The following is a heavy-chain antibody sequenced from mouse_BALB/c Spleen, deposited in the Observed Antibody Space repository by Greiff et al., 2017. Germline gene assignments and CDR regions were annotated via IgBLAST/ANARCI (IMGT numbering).Heavy chain of an antibody. CDR1: GFTFSSFG. Sequence: EVHLVESGGGLVQPGGSRKLSCAASGFTFSSFGMHWVRQAPEKGLEWVAYISSGSSTIYYADTVKGRFTISRDNPKNTLFLQMTSLRSEDTAMYYCARQARDYYGSSYDAMDNWGQGTSVTVSS. CDR3: ARQARDYYGSSYDAMDN. CDR2: ISSGSSTI. V-gene: IGHV5-17*02. J-gene: IGHJ4*01. D-gene: IGHD1-1*01.